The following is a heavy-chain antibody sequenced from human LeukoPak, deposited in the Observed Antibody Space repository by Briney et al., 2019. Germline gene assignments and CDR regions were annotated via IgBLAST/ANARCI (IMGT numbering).Heavy chain of an antibody. V-gene: IGHV4-4*02. D-gene: IGHD2-2*01. CDR2: IYRSEDT. CDR3: ARDPHCSSSDCPYDY. Sequence: SETLSLTCAVSGVSISSSVWWSWVRQPPGRGLEWVGYIYRSEDTSYNPSLKSRVTMSVDKSKNQFSLKLSSVTAADTAVYYCARDPHCSSSDCPYDYWGQGTLVIVSS. CDR1: GVSISSSVW. J-gene: IGHJ4*02.